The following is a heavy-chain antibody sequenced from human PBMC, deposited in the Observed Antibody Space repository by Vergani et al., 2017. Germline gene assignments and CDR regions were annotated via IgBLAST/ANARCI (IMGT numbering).Heavy chain of an antibody. D-gene: IGHD5-24*01. CDR3: AGQEVKIEMRTGILDAFAV. V-gene: IGHV5-51*01. CDR2: IFPGESNT. CDR1: GYNFTTYW. J-gene: IGHJ3*01. Sequence: EVQLVQSGAEVKKPGETLKISCKGSGYNFTTYWIAWVRQMPGKGLEWMGIIFPGESNTRYSPSFQGQVTISVDKSMNTAYLQWSRLKASDTAMYYCAGQEVKIEMRTGILDAFAVWGQGTMVTVSS.